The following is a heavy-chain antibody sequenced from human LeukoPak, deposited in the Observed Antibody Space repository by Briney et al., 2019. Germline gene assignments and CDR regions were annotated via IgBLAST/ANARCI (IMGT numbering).Heavy chain of an antibody. J-gene: IGHJ6*02. CDR2: INHSGST. Sequence: SSETLSLTCAVYGGSFSGYYWSWIRQPPGKGLEWIGEINHSGSTNYNPSLKSRVTISVDTSKNQFSLKLSSVTAADTAVYYCARGPRGDIVLMVYATRYYYGMDVWGQGTTVTVSS. V-gene: IGHV4-34*01. D-gene: IGHD2-8*01. CDR1: GGSFSGYY. CDR3: ARGPRGDIVLMVYATRYYYGMDV.